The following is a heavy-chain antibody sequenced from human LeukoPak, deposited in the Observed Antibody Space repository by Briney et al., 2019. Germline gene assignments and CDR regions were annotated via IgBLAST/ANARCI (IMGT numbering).Heavy chain of an antibody. CDR3: ASNHYGSGSYRFDY. CDR2: ISSSSSYI. D-gene: IGHD3-10*01. V-gene: IGHV3-21*01. CDR1: GFTFSSYS. Sequence: GSLRLSCAASGFTFSSYSMNWVRQAPGKGLEWVSSISSSSSYIYYADSVKGRFTISRDNAKNSLYLQMNSLRAEDTAVYYCASNHYGSGSYRFDYWGQGTLVTVSS. J-gene: IGHJ4*02.